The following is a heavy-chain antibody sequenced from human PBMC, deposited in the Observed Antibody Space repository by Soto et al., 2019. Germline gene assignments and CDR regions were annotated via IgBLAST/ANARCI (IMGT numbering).Heavy chain of an antibody. CDR3: VARGYCRSSGCRKSRLFHFYGMDV. D-gene: IGHD2-2*01. J-gene: IGHJ6*02. CDR2: ISYDGNND. Sequence: QVELVESGGGVVQPGRSLRLSSAASGFTFSQYGMHWVRQAPGKGLEWVASISYDGNNDYYADSVRGRFTISRDNSKNTLYLQMNSLRPEDTAVYYSVARGYCRSSGCRKSRLFHFYGMDVWGQGTTVTVSS. CDR1: GFTFSQYG. V-gene: IGHV3-30*03.